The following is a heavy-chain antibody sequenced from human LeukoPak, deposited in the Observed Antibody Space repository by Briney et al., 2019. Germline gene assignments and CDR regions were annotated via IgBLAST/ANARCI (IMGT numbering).Heavy chain of an antibody. CDR3: ARSQPLAYFDL. V-gene: IGHV1-69*06. CDR2: IIPIFGTA. J-gene: IGHJ2*01. Sequence: PVASVKVSCKASGGSFNSYAISWVRQAPGQGLEWMGGIIPIFGTANYAQKLQGRVTITADKSTNTAYMELSSLRSEDTAVYYCARSQPLAYFDLWGRGTLVTVSS. CDR1: GGSFNSYA.